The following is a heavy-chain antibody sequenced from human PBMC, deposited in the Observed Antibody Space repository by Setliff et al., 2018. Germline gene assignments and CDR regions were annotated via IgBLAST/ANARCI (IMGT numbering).Heavy chain of an antibody. CDR2: IYHSGST. CDR3: AREEVAGRGRAFDI. V-gene: IGHV4-38-2*02. D-gene: IGHD6-19*01. Sequence: SETLRLSCAASGFTFSSYSMNWIRQPPGKGLEWIGSIYHSGSTYYNPSLKSRVTISVDTSKNQFSLKLSSVTAADTAVYYCAREEVAGRGRAFDIWGQGTMVTVSS. CDR1: GFTFSSYS. J-gene: IGHJ3*02.